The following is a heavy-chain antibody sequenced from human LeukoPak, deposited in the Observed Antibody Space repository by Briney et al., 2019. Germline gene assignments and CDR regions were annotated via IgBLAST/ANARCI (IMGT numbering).Heavy chain of an antibody. CDR3: ARDRTTGYSSSWYVGWFDP. Sequence: GASVKVSCKASGGTFSSYAISWVRQAPGQGLEWMGGIIPIFGTANYAQKFQGRVTITADKSTGTAYMELSSLRSEDTAVYYCARDRTTGYSSSWYVGWFDPWGQGTLVTVSS. CDR1: GGTFSSYA. V-gene: IGHV1-69*06. CDR2: IIPIFGTA. J-gene: IGHJ5*02. D-gene: IGHD6-13*01.